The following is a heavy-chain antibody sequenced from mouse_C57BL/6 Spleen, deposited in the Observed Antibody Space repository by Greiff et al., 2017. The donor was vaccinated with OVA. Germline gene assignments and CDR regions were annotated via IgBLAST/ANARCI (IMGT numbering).Heavy chain of an antibody. CDR3: TKRGDYGAWFAY. CDR1: GYTFTSYW. CDR2: IYPGNSDT. D-gene: IGHD2-4*01. J-gene: IGHJ3*01. V-gene: IGHV1-5*01. Sequence: EVQLQQSGTVLARPGASVKMSCKTSGYTFTSYWMHWVKQRPGQGLEWIGAIYPGNSDTSYNQKFKGKAKLTAVTSASTAYMELSSLTNEDSAVYYCTKRGDYGAWFAYWGQGTLVTVSA.